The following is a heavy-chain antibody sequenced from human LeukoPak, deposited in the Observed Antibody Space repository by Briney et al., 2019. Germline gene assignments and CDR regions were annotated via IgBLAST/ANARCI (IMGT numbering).Heavy chain of an antibody. Sequence: SETLSLTCTVSGGSISSSSYYWGWIRQPPGKGLEWIGSIYYSGSTYYNPSLKSRVTISVDTSKNQFSLKLSSVTAADTAVYYCAKIPRGYGGVTPVAPDVDDYWGQGALVTVSS. V-gene: IGHV4-39*01. CDR2: IYYSGST. CDR1: GGSISSSSYY. CDR3: AKIPRGYGGVTPVAPDVDDY. D-gene: IGHD5-12*01. J-gene: IGHJ4*02.